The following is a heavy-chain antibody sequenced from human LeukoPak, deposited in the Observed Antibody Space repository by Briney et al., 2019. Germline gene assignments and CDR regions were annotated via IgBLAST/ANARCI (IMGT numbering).Heavy chain of an antibody. CDR1: GFPFSDYW. CDR3: RGSGPLGFDY. CDR2: IKQDGSEK. V-gene: IGHV3-7*01. Sequence: PGGSLRLSCAASGFPFSDYWMDWVRQAPGKGMEWVANIKQDGSEKYYVDSVKGRFTISRDNAKNSLYLQMNSLRAEDTAVYYCRGSGPLGFDYWGQGTLVTVSS. J-gene: IGHJ4*02. D-gene: IGHD2-15*01.